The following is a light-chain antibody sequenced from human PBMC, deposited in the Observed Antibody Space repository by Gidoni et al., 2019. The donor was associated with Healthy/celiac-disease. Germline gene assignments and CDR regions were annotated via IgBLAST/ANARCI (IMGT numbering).Light chain of an antibody. CDR3: QQRSNWPLALN. V-gene: IGKV3-11*01. CDR2: DAS. CDR1: QSVSSY. Sequence: EIVLTQSPATLSLSPGERATLSCRASQSVSSYLAWYQQKPGQAPRLLIYDASNRATGIPARFSGSGSGTDFTLTISSLEPEDFAVYYCQQRSNWPLALNFXGGTKVEIK. J-gene: IGKJ4*01.